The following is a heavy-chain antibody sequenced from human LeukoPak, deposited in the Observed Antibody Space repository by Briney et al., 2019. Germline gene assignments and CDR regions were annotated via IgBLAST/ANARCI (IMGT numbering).Heavy chain of an antibody. V-gene: IGHV4-34*01. CDR3: ARGRRRYYDSSGYDDY. CDR2: INHSGST. J-gene: IGHJ4*02. CDR1: GGSFSGYY. Sequence: SETLSLTCAVYGGSFSGYYWSWIRQPPGKGLEWIGEINHSGSTNYNPSLKSRVTISVDTSKNQFSLRLSSVTAADTAVYYCARGRRRYYDSSGYDDYWGQGTLVTVSS. D-gene: IGHD3-22*01.